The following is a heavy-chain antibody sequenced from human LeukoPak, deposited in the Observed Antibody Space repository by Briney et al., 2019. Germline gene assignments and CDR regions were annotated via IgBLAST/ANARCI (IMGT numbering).Heavy chain of an antibody. CDR2: ISWNSGSI. V-gene: IGHV3-9*01. J-gene: IGHJ4*02. CDR1: GFTFDDYA. D-gene: IGHD2-15*01. CDR3: ARDTQWSYFDY. Sequence: PGGSLRLSCAASGFTFDDYAMHWVRQAPGKGLEWVSGISWNSGSIGYADSVKGRFTISRDNAKNSLYLQMKSLRAEDTAVYYCARDTQWSYFDYWGQGTLVTVSS.